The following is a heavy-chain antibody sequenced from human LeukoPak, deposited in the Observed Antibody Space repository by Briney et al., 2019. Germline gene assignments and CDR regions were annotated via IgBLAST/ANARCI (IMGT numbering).Heavy chain of an antibody. D-gene: IGHD3-22*01. Sequence: GASVKVSCKASGYTFTSYGISWVRQAPGQGLEWMGGIIPIFGTANYAQKFQGRVTITADESTSTAYMELSSLRSEDTAVYYCAFGIVVVTAAPFFDYWGQGTLVTVSS. CDR2: IIPIFGTA. CDR1: GYTFTSYG. J-gene: IGHJ4*02. V-gene: IGHV1-69*13. CDR3: AFGIVVVTAAPFFDY.